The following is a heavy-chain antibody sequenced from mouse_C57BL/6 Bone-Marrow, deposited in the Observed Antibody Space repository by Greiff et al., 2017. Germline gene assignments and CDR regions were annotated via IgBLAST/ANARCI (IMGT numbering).Heavy chain of an antibody. CDR2: IDPSDSYT. Sequence: QVQLQQPGAELVMPGASVKLSCKASGYTFTSYWMHWVKQRPGQGLEWIGEIDPSDSYTNYNQKFKGKSTLTVDKSSSTAYMQLSSLTSEDSAVYVCAREGLLRSYWYCDVWGTGTTVTVSS. V-gene: IGHV1-69*01. CDR3: AREGLLRSYWYCDV. CDR1: GYTFTSYW. D-gene: IGHD1-1*01. J-gene: IGHJ1*03.